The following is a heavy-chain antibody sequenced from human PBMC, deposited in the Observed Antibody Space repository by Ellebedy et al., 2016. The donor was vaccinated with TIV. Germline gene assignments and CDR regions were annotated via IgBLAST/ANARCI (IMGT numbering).Heavy chain of an antibody. CDR1: GFTFSSNW. Sequence: GESLKISCVASGFTFSSNWMNWVRQAPGKGLEWVSSISSSSSYIYYADSVKGRFTISRDNAKNSLYLQMNSLRAEDTAVYYCARAADYGDYASLFWGQGTLVTVSS. D-gene: IGHD4-17*01. CDR2: ISSSSSYI. CDR3: ARAADYGDYASLF. V-gene: IGHV3-21*01. J-gene: IGHJ4*02.